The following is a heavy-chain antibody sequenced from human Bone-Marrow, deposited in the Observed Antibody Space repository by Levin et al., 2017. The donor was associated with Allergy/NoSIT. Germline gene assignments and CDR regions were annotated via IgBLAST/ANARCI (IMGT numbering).Heavy chain of an antibody. CDR1: GFTFTDAW. J-gene: IGHJ4*02. Sequence: GGSLRLSCAVPGFTFTDAWMSGVRQAPGKGLEWVARIKSGGATEFAAPVKGRFTISRDDSKNTRHLQMDSLKTEDAAVYYCIADVPQFVPQVDYWGQGALVTVSS. D-gene: IGHD5-24*01. CDR2: IKSGGAT. CDR3: IADVPQFVPQVDY. V-gene: IGHV3-15*01.